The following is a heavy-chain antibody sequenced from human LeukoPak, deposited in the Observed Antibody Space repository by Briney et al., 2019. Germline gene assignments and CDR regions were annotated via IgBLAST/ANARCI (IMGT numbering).Heavy chain of an antibody. CDR3: ARSPYSSSLQAFGMDV. D-gene: IGHD6-6*01. CDR2: ISAYNGNT. J-gene: IGHJ6*02. CDR1: GYTFTSYG. Sequence: ASVKVSCKASGYTFTSYGISWVRQAPGQGLEWMGWISAYNGNTNYAQKLQGRVTMTTDTSTSTAYMELRSLRSDDTAVYYCARSPYSSSLQAFGMDVWGQGTTVTVSS. V-gene: IGHV1-18*01.